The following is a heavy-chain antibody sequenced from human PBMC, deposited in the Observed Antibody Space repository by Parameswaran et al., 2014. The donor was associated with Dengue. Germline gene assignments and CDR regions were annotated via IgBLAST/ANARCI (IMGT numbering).Heavy chain of an antibody. D-gene: IGHD6-13*01. J-gene: IGHJ6*02. CDR2: INAGNGNT. Sequence: WVRQAPGQRLEWMGWINAGNGNTKYSQKFQGRVTITRDTSASTAYMELSSLRSEDTAVCYCARRSSSWYYYYYGMDVWGQGTTVTVSS. V-gene: IGHV1-3*01. CDR3: ARRSSSWYYYYYGMDV.